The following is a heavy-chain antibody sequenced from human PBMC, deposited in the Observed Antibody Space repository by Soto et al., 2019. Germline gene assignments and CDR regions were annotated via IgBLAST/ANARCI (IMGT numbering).Heavy chain of an antibody. V-gene: IGHV6-1*01. CDR2: TYYGSKWYS. CDR1: GDSVSSTSTA. J-gene: IGHJ4*02. Sequence: PSPTLSLPCAISGDSVSSTSTAWSWIRQSPSRGLEWLGRTYYGSKWYSDYAVSVKSRITINPDTSKNQFSLQLNSVTPEDTAVYYCARGSYYSGWVWGQGTLVTV. CDR3: ARGSYYSGWV. D-gene: IGHD6-19*01.